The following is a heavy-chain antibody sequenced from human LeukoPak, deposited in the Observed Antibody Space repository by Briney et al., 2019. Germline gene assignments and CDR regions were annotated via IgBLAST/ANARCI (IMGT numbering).Heavy chain of an antibody. V-gene: IGHV3-23*01. CDR1: GFTFSSYA. D-gene: IGHD3-22*01. CDR2: ISGSGGST. CDR3: AKETASGYGAFDI. J-gene: IGHJ3*02. Sequence: GGSLRLSCAASGFTFSSYAMSWVRQAPGKGLEWVSAISGSGGSTHYADSVKGWFTISRDNSKNTLYLQMNSLKAEDTAVYYCAKETASGYGAFDIWGQGTMVTVSS.